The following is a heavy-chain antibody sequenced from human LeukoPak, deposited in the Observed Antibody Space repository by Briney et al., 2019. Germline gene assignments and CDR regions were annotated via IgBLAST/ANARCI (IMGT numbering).Heavy chain of an antibody. V-gene: IGHV3-23*01. Sequence: GGSLRLSCAASGFTFSSYGMSWVRQAPGKGLECVSIISASGDATKYADSVEGRFTISRDNSKNTLYLQMNSLRAEDTAVYYCARGNYYDSSVGYWGQGTLVTVSS. CDR2: ISASGDAT. CDR3: ARGNYYDSSVGY. J-gene: IGHJ4*02. D-gene: IGHD3-22*01. CDR1: GFTFSSYG.